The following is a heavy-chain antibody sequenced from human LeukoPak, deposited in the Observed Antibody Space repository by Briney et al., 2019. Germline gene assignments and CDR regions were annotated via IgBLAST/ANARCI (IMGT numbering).Heavy chain of an antibody. Sequence: KTGGSLRLSCAASGFTFSSYSMNWVRQAPGKGLEWVSSISSSSSYIYYADSVKGRFTISRDNAKNSLYLQMNSLRAEDTAVYYCARDSPIAVAGTTDYWGQGTLVTVSS. V-gene: IGHV3-21*01. CDR1: GFTFSSYS. CDR2: ISSSSSYI. CDR3: ARDSPIAVAGTTDY. D-gene: IGHD6-19*01. J-gene: IGHJ4*02.